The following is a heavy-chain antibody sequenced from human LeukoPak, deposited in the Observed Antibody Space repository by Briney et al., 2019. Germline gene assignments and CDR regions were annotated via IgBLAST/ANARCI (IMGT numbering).Heavy chain of an antibody. J-gene: IGHJ6*02. Sequence: GGSLRLSCAASGFTFSNYAMQWVRQAPGKGLEWVAVISYDGINKYYAASVKGRFTISRDNSKNTLYLQMNSLSYASTAVLYCVRGSDYRVYYHAMDVWGQGTPVTVSS. CDR1: GFTFSNYA. CDR3: VRGSDYRVYYHAMDV. D-gene: IGHD4-17*01. CDR2: ISYDGINK. V-gene: IGHV3-30-3*01.